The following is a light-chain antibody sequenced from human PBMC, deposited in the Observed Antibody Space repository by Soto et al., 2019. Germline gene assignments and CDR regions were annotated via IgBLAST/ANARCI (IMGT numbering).Light chain of an antibody. Sequence: EIVLTQSPGTLSLSPGERATLSCRASQIVGDNSLTWYQQRPGQAPRVLFYGASNSATGIPDRFSSSGSGTDFTPTISSLEPEDFAMYYCQQYDRSPRTCGGGIMVEIK. J-gene: IGKJ4*01. CDR1: QIVGDNS. V-gene: IGKV3-20*01. CDR2: GAS. CDR3: QQYDRSPRT.